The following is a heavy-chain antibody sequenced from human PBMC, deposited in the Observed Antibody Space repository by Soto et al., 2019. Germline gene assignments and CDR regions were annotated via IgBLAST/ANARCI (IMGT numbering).Heavy chain of an antibody. V-gene: IGHV4-4*02. CDR2: IYHSGST. Sequence: QVQLQESGPGLVKPSGTLSLTCAVSGGSISSSNWWSWVRQPPGKGLEWIGEIYHSGSTNYNPSLKSRVTISVDKSKNQFSLKLRAVTAADTAVYYCARADMGGSSWPFDYWGQGTLVTVSS. CDR1: GGSISSSNW. CDR3: ARADMGGSSWPFDY. J-gene: IGHJ4*02. D-gene: IGHD6-13*01.